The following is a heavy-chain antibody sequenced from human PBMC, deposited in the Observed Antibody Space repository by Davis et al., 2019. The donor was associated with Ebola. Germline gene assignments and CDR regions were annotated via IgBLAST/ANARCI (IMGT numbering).Heavy chain of an antibody. CDR2: IYYSGST. CDR3: ATTFLLVGATARD. Sequence: SQTLSLTCAVYGGSFSGYYWSWIRQPPGKGLEWIGSIYYSGSTYYNPSLKSRVTISVDTSKNQFSLKLSSVTAADTAVYYCATTFLLVGATARDWGQGTLVTVSS. J-gene: IGHJ4*02. D-gene: IGHD1-26*01. V-gene: IGHV4-34*01. CDR1: GGSFSGYY.